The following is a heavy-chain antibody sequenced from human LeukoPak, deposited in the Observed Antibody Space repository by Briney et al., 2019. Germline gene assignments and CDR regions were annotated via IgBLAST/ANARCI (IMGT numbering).Heavy chain of an antibody. J-gene: IGHJ4*02. CDR1: GYTFTGYY. CDR2: INPNSGGT. Sequence: ASVKVSCKASGYTFTGYYMHWVRQAPGQGLEWMGWINPNSGGTNYAQKFQGRVTVTRDTSISTAYMELSRLRSDDTAVYYCARGQYYYGSGSYVFDYWGQGTLVTVSS. D-gene: IGHD3-10*01. CDR3: ARGQYYYGSGSYVFDY. V-gene: IGHV1-2*02.